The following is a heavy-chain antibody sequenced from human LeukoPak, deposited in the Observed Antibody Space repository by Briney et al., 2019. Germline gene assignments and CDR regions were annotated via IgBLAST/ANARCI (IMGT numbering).Heavy chain of an antibody. D-gene: IGHD6-19*01. CDR2: ISYDGSNK. V-gene: IGHV3-30*18. CDR3: AKIPSQSSSGY. CDR1: GFTVSSNY. J-gene: IGHJ4*02. Sequence: GGSLRLSCAASGFTVSSNYMSWVRQAPGKGLEWVAVISYDGSNKYYADSVQGRFTISRDNSKDTLYLQMSSLRAEDTAVYYCAKIPSQSSSGYWGQGTLVTVSS.